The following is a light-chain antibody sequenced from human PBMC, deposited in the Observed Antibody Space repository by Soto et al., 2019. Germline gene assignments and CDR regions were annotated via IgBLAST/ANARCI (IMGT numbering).Light chain of an antibody. CDR2: AAS. Sequence: DIQMTQSPSSVSASVGDRVTIACRASQGISSWLGWYQQKPGKAPKLLIYAASSLQSGVPSRFSGSGSGTEFTLTISSLQPEDSATYYCLQHNTYPRTFGQGTKVDIK. CDR3: LQHNTYPRT. CDR1: QGISSW. J-gene: IGKJ1*01. V-gene: IGKV1-12*01.